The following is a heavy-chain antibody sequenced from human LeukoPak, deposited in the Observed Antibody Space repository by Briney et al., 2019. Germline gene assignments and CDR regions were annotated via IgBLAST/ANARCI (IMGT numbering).Heavy chain of an antibody. CDR3: ARESFCSGGSCYPDY. D-gene: IGHD2-15*01. CDR2: IYYSGST. Sequence: PSETLSLTCSVSGGSISSYYWSWIRQPPGKGLEWIGYIYYSGSTNHNPSLKSRVTISVDTSKNQFSLKLSSVTAADTAVYYCARESFCSGGSCYPDYWGQGTLVTVSS. CDR1: GGSISSYY. V-gene: IGHV4-59*01. J-gene: IGHJ4*02.